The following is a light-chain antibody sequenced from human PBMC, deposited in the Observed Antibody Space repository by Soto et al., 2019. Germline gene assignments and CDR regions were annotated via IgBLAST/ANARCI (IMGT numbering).Light chain of an antibody. V-gene: IGKV1-39*01. J-gene: IGKJ5*01. CDR3: QQTYSTPTT. Sequence: DIQMTQSPASLSASVGDRVTIRCRASQTVRTYLNWYQQKPGKAPILLIYAASSLPSAVPPRFTGAGSETDFTLTISSLQPEDFGTYYCQQTYSTPTTFGQGTRLEIK. CDR1: QTVRTY. CDR2: AAS.